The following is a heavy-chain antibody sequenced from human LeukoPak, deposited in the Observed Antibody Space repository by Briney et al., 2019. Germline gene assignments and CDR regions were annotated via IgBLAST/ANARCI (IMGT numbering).Heavy chain of an antibody. Sequence: GESLKISCKGSGYSFNTSWIGWVRQMPGKGLEWMGIIYPGDSDTRYSPSFQGQVTISADKSISTAYLQWSSLKASDTAMYYCARRLRGRGYYFDYWGQGTLVTVSS. CDR1: GYSFNTSW. CDR2: IYPGDSDT. CDR3: ARRLRGRGYYFDY. D-gene: IGHD3-3*01. V-gene: IGHV5-51*01. J-gene: IGHJ4*02.